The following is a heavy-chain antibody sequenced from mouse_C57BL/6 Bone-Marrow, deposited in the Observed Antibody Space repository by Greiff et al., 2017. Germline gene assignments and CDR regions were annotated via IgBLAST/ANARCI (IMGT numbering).Heavy chain of an antibody. D-gene: IGHD1-1*01. V-gene: IGHV5-9*01. J-gene: IGHJ3*01. Sequence: EVQRVESGGGLVKPGGSLKLSCAASGFTFSSYTMSWVRQTPEKRLEWVATISGGGGNTYYPDSVKGRFTISRDNAKNTLYLQMSSLRSEDTALYYCARLPITTVAYWGQGTLVTVSA. CDR2: ISGGGGNT. CDR3: ARLPITTVAY. CDR1: GFTFSSYT.